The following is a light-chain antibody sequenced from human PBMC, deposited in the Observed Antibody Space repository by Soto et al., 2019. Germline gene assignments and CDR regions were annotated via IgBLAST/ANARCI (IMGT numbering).Light chain of an antibody. J-gene: IGLJ1*01. V-gene: IGLV2-14*01. CDR2: EVT. CDR1: SSDVGGYDY. Sequence: HCVLTQPASVSGSHVQSIAISCTGTSSDVGGYDYVSWYQQHPDKAPKLMIYEVTKRPSGVSNRFSGSKSGNTASLTISGLQPEDEADYYCSSHTRGSTRVFGSVTKVT. CDR3: SSHTRGSTRV.